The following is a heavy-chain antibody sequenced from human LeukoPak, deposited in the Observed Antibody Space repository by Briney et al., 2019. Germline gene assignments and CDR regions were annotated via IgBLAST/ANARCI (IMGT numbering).Heavy chain of an antibody. Sequence: SETLSLTCTVSGGSISSYYWSWIRQPPGKGLEGIGYIYYSGSTNYNPSLKSRVTISVDTSKNQFSLKLSSVTAADTAVYYCARLYYDYVWGSYRQDLTLDYWGQGTLVTVSS. V-gene: IGHV4-59*08. CDR1: GGSISSYY. J-gene: IGHJ4*02. CDR3: ARLYYDYVWGSYRQDLTLDY. D-gene: IGHD3-16*02. CDR2: IYYSGST.